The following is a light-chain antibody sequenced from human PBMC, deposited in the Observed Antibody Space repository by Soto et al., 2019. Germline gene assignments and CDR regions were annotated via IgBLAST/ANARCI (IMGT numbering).Light chain of an antibody. CDR1: SSDVGGYNY. CDR3: SSYTSSSIL. CDR2: DVS. J-gene: IGLJ3*02. V-gene: IGLV2-14*01. Sequence: QSVLTQPGSVSGSPGQSITISCTGTSSDVGGYNYVSWYQQHPGKAPKLMIYDVSNRPSGVSNRFSGSKSGNTASLTISGLQAEDAADYYCSSYTSSSILFGGGTKVTVL.